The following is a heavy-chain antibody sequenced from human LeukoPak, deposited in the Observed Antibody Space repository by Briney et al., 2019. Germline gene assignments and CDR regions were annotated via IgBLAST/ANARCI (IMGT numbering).Heavy chain of an antibody. CDR1: GDSISNNNYY. CDR2: IYFVGNT. D-gene: IGHD3-9*01. J-gene: IGHJ3*01. CDR3: ARPLKYIDWVFDAFDV. V-gene: IGHV4-39*01. Sequence: SETLSLTCTVSGDSISNNNYYWGWIRQPPGKGLEWIGSIYFVGNTYYNPSLKSRVTISVGTSKNQFSLKLSSVTAADTAVYYCARPLKYIDWVFDAFDVWGQGTMVTVSS.